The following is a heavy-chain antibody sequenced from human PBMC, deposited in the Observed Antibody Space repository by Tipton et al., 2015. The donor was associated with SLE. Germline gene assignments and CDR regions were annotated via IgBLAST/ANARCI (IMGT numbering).Heavy chain of an antibody. V-gene: IGHV3-9*01. J-gene: IGHJ4*02. Sequence: SLRLSCAASGFNFEDNAMHWVRQAPGKGLEWVSGINWNSDTIGYADSVKGRFTISRDNAKNSLYLQMNSLGPEDTALYYCTRASGFEYGSGYLDFWGQGTLVTVSS. CDR2: INWNSDTI. CDR3: TRASGFEYGSGYLDF. D-gene: IGHD3-10*01. CDR1: GFNFEDNA.